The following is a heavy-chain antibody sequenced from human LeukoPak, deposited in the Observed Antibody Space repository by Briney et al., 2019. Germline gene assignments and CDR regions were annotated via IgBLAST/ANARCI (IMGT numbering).Heavy chain of an antibody. Sequence: GGSLRLSCAASGFSFSTDSMNSVRQAPGKGLKCVSFISIISNTIYYADSVRGRFTISRDNAKNSLYLQKNRLRGEDTAVYYCARAGCSGGRCYSDYFDYWGQGTLVTVSS. CDR1: GFSFSTDS. V-gene: IGHV3-48*01. J-gene: IGHJ4*02. CDR2: ISIISNTI. CDR3: ARAGCSGGRCYSDYFDY. D-gene: IGHD2-15*01.